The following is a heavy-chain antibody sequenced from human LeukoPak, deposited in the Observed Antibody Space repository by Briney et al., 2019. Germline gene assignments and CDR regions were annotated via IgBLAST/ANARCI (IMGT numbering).Heavy chain of an antibody. CDR1: GFSFSSYD. Sequence: GGSLRLSCAASGFSFSSYDMSWVRQAPGKGLEWVSASGGDGGSTYADSVKGRFTISRDNSKNTLYLQMNSLRAEDTATYYCAKALNYWYFDLWGRGNLVTVSS. J-gene: IGHJ2*01. V-gene: IGHV3-23*01. CDR2: SGGDGGST. CDR3: AKALNYWYFDL.